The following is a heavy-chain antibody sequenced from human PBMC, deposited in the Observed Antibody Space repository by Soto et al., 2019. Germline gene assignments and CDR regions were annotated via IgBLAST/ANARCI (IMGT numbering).Heavy chain of an antibody. J-gene: IGHJ6*02. D-gene: IGHD6-13*01. CDR1: GFTFSSYS. CDR3: ARWIAAAAESIYYGMDV. V-gene: IGHV3-21*01. Sequence: GGSLRLSCAASGFTFSSYSMNWVRQAPGKGVEWVSSISSSSSYIYYADSVKGRFTISRDNAKNSLYLQMNSLRAEDTAVYYCARWIAAAAESIYYGMDVWGQGTTVTVSS. CDR2: ISSSSSYI.